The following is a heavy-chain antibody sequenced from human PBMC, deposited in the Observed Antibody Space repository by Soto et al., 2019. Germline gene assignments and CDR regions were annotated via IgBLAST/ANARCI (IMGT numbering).Heavy chain of an antibody. CDR2: IYYSGST. D-gene: IGHD3-3*01. J-gene: IGHJ6*03. V-gene: IGHV4-39*01. CDR1: GGSISSTSDY. Sequence: SETLSLTCTVSGGSISSTSDYWGLIRQPPGKGLEWIGSIYYSGSTYYNPSLKSRVTISVDTSKNQFSLKLSSVTAADTAVYYCARGLRFLEWLRYYYYMDVWGKGTTVTVSS. CDR3: ARGLRFLEWLRYYYYMDV.